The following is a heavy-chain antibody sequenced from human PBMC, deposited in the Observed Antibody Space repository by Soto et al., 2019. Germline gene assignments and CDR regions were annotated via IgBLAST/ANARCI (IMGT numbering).Heavy chain of an antibody. D-gene: IGHD3-10*01. J-gene: IGHJ4*02. CDR2: ISTAGPST. CDR3: PKGGSFGGILDS. CDR1: GFTFIDYA. Sequence: EVQLLDSGGGLVQPGGSLRLSCAASGFTFIDYAMSWVRQAPGKGLEWVSTISTAGPSTFSADSVKGRFTISRDNSKNTLYLQMNSLRAQDTAFYFCPKGGSFGGILDSRGRGTLVTVSS. V-gene: IGHV3-23*01.